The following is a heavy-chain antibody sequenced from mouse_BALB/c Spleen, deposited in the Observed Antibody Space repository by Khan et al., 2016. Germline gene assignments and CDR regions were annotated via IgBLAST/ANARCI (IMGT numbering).Heavy chain of an antibody. CDR1: GYSITSGY. J-gene: IGHJ2*01. D-gene: IGHD3-1*01. Sequence: EVQLQESGPSLVKPSQTLSLTCSVTGYSITSGYWNWIRKFPGNKLEYMGYISYSGSTYYNPSLKSRISITRDTYKNPYFLQLTPVTTEDTAAYYGTSYASSGSFFDYWGQGTTLTVSS. CDR3: TSYASSGSFFDY. V-gene: IGHV3-8*02. CDR2: ISYSGST.